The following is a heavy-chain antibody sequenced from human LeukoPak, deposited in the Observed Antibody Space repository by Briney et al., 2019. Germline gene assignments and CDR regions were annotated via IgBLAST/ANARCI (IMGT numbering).Heavy chain of an antibody. CDR1: RFTFSTHS. CDR2: ISSSSSYI. J-gene: IGHJ3*02. CDR3: ANHRYNSGGGYAFDI. Sequence: PGGSLRLSCAASRFTFSTHSMNWVRQAPGKGLEWVPSISSSSSYIYYADSVKGRFTISRDNAKNSLYLQMNSLRAEDTAVYYCANHRYNSGGGYAFDIWGQGTMVTVSS. V-gene: IGHV3-21*01. D-gene: IGHD6-19*01.